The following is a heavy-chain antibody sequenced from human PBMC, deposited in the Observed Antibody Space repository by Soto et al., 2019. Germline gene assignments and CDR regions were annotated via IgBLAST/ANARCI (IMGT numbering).Heavy chain of an antibody. CDR3: ARGRSFRLVGVPLDS. J-gene: IGHJ4*02. D-gene: IGHD3-16*02. Sequence: PSETLSLTCGVSGFSIQTSYFWGWIRQPPGKGLGWIGLISHSGRAISHPSSASRATISLDTTNNAFSLTPNPVTAAHTPVYYCARGRSFRLVGVPLDSWGQGTLVTVSS. CDR1: GFSIQTSYF. CDR2: ISHSGRA. V-gene: IGHV4-38-2*01.